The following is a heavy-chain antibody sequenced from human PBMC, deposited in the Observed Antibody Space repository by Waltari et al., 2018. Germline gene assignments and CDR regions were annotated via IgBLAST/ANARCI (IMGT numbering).Heavy chain of an antibody. D-gene: IGHD6-13*01. Sequence: EVQLVESGGGLVQPGGSLRLSWGGTGFTLSRFWMCWVRQAPGKGLDWVANMNRDGSETYYVDSVKGRFTISRDNAKNSLYLEMNTLRVEDTAIYYCARLSSSWNEKGAFDIWGQGTMVTVSS. CDR3: ARLSSSWNEKGAFDI. CDR1: GFTLSRFW. J-gene: IGHJ3*02. CDR2: MNRDGSET. V-gene: IGHV3-7*01.